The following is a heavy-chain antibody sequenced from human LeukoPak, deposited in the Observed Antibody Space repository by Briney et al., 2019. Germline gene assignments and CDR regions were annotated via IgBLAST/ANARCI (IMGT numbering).Heavy chain of an antibody. CDR1: GDSINSLDL. J-gene: IGHJ4*02. Sequence: SETLSLTCTVSGDSINSLDLWSWVRQPPGKGLEWIGEMYLSGATHSNPSVKSRVTISIDKSKNQFFLNLSSVTAADTAVYYCAGLVGRYSSGLYYYYFGYWGQGTLVTVSS. CDR2: MYLSGAT. CDR3: AGLVGRYSSGLYYYYFGY. V-gene: IGHV4-4*02. D-gene: IGHD3-22*01.